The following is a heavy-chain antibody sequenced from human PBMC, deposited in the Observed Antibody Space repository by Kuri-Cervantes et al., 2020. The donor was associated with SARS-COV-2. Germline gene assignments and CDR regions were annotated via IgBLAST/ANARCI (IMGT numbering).Heavy chain of an antibody. D-gene: IGHD3-10*01. CDR2: ISSSSSTI. CDR3: ARGGPVRAGTGHAFDI. Sequence: GGSLRLSCAASGFTFSSYSMNWVRQAPGKGLEWVSYISSSSSTIYYADSVKGRFTISRDNAKNSLYLQMNSLRDEDTAVYYCARGGPVRAGTGHAFDIWGQGTMVTVSS. CDR1: GFTFSSYS. J-gene: IGHJ3*02. V-gene: IGHV3-48*02.